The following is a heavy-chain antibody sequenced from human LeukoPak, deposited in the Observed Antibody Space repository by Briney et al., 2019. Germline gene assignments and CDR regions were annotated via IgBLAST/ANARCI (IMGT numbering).Heavy chain of an antibody. CDR2: INPSGGST. J-gene: IGHJ5*02. Sequence: ASVKVSCKASGYTFTSYYMHWVRQAPGQGLEWMGIINPSGGSTSYAQKFQGRVTMTRDTSTSTVYMELSSLRSEDTAVYYCARDRFPWSCGGDCYDWFDPWGQGTLVTVSS. D-gene: IGHD2-21*02. V-gene: IGHV1-46*01. CDR1: GYTFTSYY. CDR3: ARDRFPWSCGGDCYDWFDP.